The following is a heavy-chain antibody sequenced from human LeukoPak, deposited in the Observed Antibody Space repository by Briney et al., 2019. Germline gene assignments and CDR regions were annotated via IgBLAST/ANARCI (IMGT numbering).Heavy chain of an antibody. CDR1: GFTFGSYW. V-gene: IGHV3-7*03. CDR3: ARDLPNYDILTGYRWFDP. Sequence: QPGGSLRLSCAASGFTFGSYWMSWVRQAPGKGLEWVANIKQDGSEKYYVDSVKGRFTISRDNAKNSLYLQMNSLRAEDTAVYYCARDLPNYDILTGYRWFDPWGQGTLVTVSS. CDR2: IKQDGSEK. J-gene: IGHJ5*02. D-gene: IGHD3-9*01.